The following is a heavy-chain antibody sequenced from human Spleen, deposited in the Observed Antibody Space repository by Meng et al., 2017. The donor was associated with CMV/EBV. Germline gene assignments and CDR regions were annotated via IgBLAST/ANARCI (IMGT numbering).Heavy chain of an antibody. CDR2: IFYSGGT. V-gene: IGHV4-31*02. Sequence: SISVDDYYSSWTRQHPGTGLEWIGYIFYSGGTYYNPSLKSRLTISVDTSKNEFSLRLNSATAADTAVYYCARVPITIFGVVNGPFDPWGQGTLVTVSS. J-gene: IGHJ5*02. D-gene: IGHD3-3*01. CDR1: SISVDDYY. CDR3: ARVPITIFGVVNGPFDP.